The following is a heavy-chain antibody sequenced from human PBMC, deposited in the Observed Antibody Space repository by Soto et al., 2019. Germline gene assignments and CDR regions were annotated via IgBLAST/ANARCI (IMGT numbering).Heavy chain of an antibody. Sequence: QVQLVESGGGVVQPGRSLRLSCAASGFGFGSYGMHWVRQAPGKGLEWVAVTLYDGSDKYYADSVKGRFTISRDNSKSTLYLQMNSLTAEDTAVYYCAKDLTEGVYYGMDVWGQGTTVTVSS. CDR1: GFGFGSYG. CDR2: TLYDGSDK. CDR3: AKDLTEGVYYGMDV. J-gene: IGHJ6*02. V-gene: IGHV3-30*18.